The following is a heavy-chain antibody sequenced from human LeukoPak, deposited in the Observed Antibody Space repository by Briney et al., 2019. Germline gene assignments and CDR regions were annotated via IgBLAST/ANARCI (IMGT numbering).Heavy chain of an antibody. CDR1: GGSFSGYY. D-gene: IGHD3-3*01. CDR2: INHSGST. J-gene: IGHJ4*02. Sequence: SETLSLTCAVYGGSFSGYYWSWIRQPPGKGLEWIGEINHSGSTNYNPSLKSRVTISVDTSKNQFSLKLSSVTAADTAEYYCARLHALRFLEWLPKHYFDYWGQGTLVTVSS. V-gene: IGHV4-34*01. CDR3: ARLHALRFLEWLPKHYFDY.